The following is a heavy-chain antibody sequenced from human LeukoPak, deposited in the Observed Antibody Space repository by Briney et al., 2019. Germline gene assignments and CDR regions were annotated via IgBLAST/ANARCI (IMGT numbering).Heavy chain of an antibody. CDR2: VWYDGSNK. CDR1: GFTFSSYG. CDR3: ARGRFGELYYMDV. J-gene: IGHJ6*03. D-gene: IGHD3-10*01. V-gene: IGHV3-33*01. Sequence: RSLRLSCAASGFTFSSYGMHWVRQAPGKGLEWVAVVWYDGSNKYYADSVKGRFAISRDNSKNTLYPQMNSLRAEDTAVYYCARGRFGELYYMDVWGKGTTVTVSS.